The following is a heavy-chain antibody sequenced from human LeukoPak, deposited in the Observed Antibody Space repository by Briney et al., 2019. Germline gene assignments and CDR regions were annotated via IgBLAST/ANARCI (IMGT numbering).Heavy chain of an antibody. CDR1: GGSFSGYY. Sequence: PSETLSLTCAVYGGSFSGYYWSWIRQPPGKGLEWIGEINHSGSTNYNPSLKSRVTISVDTSKNQFSLKLSSVTAADTAVYYCARGKPPAARTPKGHNWFDPWGQGTLVTVSS. CDR2: INHSGST. V-gene: IGHV4-34*01. D-gene: IGHD6-6*01. J-gene: IGHJ5*02. CDR3: ARGKPPAARTPKGHNWFDP.